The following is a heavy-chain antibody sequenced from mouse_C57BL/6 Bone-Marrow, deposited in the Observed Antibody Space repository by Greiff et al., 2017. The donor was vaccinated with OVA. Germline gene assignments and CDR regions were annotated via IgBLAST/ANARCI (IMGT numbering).Heavy chain of an antibody. CDR3: ARSIYYYGSSYFVY. V-gene: IGHV1-61*01. CDR2: IYPSDSET. Sequence: VQLQQPGAELVRPGSSVKLSCKASGYTFTSYWMDWVKQRPGQGLEWIGNIYPSDSETHYNQKFKDKATLTVDKSSSTAYMQLSSLTSEDSAVYYCARSIYYYGSSYFVYWGQGTTLTVSS. J-gene: IGHJ2*01. CDR1: GYTFTSYW. D-gene: IGHD1-1*01.